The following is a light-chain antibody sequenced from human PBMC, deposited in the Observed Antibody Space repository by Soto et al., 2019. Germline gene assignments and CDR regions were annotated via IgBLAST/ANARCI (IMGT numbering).Light chain of an antibody. CDR3: SSYAGSNVWV. J-gene: IGLJ3*02. V-gene: IGLV2-8*01. CDR1: NTDVGGYNY. Sequence: QSVLTQPPSASXSPGQSVTISCTGSNTDVGGYNYVTWYQQYPGKAPKVIIYEVAKRPAGVPARFSGSRSGNTASLTVSGLQAEDEADYYCSSYAGSNVWVFGGGTKLTVL. CDR2: EVA.